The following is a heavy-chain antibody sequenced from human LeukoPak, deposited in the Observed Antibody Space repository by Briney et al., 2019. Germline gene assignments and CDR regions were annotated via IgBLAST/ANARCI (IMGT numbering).Heavy chain of an antibody. Sequence: PGGSLRLSCAASGFTFRIYSMNWVRQVPGKGLEWISYISSSSHTIYYEDSVRGRFTISRDNAKNSLHLQMNSLRAEDTGIYYCASTAGYFNYWGQGTLVTLSS. CDR2: ISSSSHTI. D-gene: IGHD3-22*01. V-gene: IGHV3-48*01. J-gene: IGHJ4*02. CDR1: GFTFRIYS. CDR3: ASTAGYFNY.